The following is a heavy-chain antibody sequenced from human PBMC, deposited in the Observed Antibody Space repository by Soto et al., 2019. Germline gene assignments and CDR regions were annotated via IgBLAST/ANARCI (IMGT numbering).Heavy chain of an antibody. D-gene: IGHD6-19*01. CDR3: ARDKSPYSSGWHNRHFDY. CDR1: GFTFSSYA. J-gene: IGHJ4*02. CDR2: ISYDGRNK. V-gene: IGHV3-30*04. Sequence: QVQLVESGGGVVQPGRSLRLSCAASGFTFSSYAMHWVRQAPGKGLEWVAVISYDGRNKYYADSEKGRFTISRDNSKNTLYLQMNSVRAEDTAVYYCARDKSPYSSGWHNRHFDYWGQGTLVTVSS.